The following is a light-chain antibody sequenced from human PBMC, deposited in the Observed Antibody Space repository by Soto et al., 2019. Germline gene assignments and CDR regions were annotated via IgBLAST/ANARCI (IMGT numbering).Light chain of an antibody. CDR2: RAS. J-gene: IGKJ5*01. V-gene: IGKV1-39*01. CDR3: QHSYDHPVT. Sequence: DIQMTQSPSSLSASVGDRVSITCRASQSISTYLKWLQQKSGEAPNLLIYRASTLHSGVPSRFSGSGSGTDFTLTISRQPHEYFAYYYCQHSYDHPVTFGQGTRLEIK. CDR1: QSISTY.